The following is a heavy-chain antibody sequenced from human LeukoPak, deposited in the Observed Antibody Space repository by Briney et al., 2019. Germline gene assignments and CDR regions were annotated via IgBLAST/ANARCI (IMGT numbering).Heavy chain of an antibody. CDR1: AYFIISGYY. D-gene: IGHD1-26*01. Sequence: SETLSLTCTVAAYFIISGYYWGWIRQPPGKGLEWIGSIYLSGSTYYNPSLKSRATISVDTSKNQFSLKLSSVSAADTAVYYCARDASGSYSSGYWGQGTLVTVCS. J-gene: IGHJ4*02. CDR2: IYLSGST. V-gene: IGHV4-38-2*02. CDR3: ARDASGSYSSGY.